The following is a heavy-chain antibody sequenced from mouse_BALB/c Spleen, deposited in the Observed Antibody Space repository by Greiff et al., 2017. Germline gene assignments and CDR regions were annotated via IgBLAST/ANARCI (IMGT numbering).Heavy chain of an antibody. Sequence: VQRVESGPGLVQPSQSLSITCTVSGFSLTSYGVHWVRQSPGKGLEWLGVIWSGGSTDYNAAFISRLSISKDNSKSQVFFKMNSLQANDTAIYYCARKGNWDEGYFDVWGAGTTVTVSS. CDR3: ARKGNWDEGYFDV. CDR1: GFSLTSYG. D-gene: IGHD4-1*01. J-gene: IGHJ1*01. CDR2: IWSGGST. V-gene: IGHV2-2*02.